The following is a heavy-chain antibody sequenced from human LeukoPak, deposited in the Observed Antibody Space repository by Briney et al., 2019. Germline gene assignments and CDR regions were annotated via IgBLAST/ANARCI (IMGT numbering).Heavy chain of an antibody. CDR2: ISGSGGST. D-gene: IGHD3-22*01. V-gene: IGHV3-23*01. J-gene: IGHJ4*02. CDR3: AKDFPPDSSGYYYAFFDY. Sequence: LSLTCTVSGGSISSGGYYWGWIRQAPGKGLEWVSAISGSGGSTYYADSVKGRFTISRDNSKNTLYLQMNSLRAEDTAVYYCAKDFPPDSSGYYYAFFDYWGQGTLVTVSS. CDR1: GGSISSGGYY.